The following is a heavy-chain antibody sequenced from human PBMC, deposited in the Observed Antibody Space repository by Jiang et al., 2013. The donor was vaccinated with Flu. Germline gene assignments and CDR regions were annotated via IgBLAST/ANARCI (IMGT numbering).Heavy chain of an antibody. J-gene: IGHJ4*02. D-gene: IGHD1-26*01. V-gene: IGHV2-70*11. CDR1: GFSLSTSGMC. CDR3: ARINAVGVGANYHFDY. Sequence: KPTQTLTLTCTFSGFSLSTSGMCVSWIRQPPGKALEWLARIDWDDDKYYSTSLKTRLTISKDTSKNQVVLTMANMDPVDTATYYCARINAVGVGANYHFDYWGQGTLVTVSS. CDR2: IDWDDDK.